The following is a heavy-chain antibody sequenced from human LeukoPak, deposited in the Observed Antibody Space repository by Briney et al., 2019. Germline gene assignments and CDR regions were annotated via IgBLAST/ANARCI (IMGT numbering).Heavy chain of an antibody. J-gene: IGHJ4*02. CDR1: GFTFSDYY. CDR2: IRNQANGRTT. CDR3: TRSPSSGSFVFDY. V-gene: IGHV3-72*01. Sequence: GSLRLSCAASGFTFSDYYMEWVRQAPGKGLEWVGRIRNQANGRTTEYATSVRGRFIISRDDSQNSIYLRMNSLKTEDTAVYYCTRSPSSGSFVFDYWGQGTLVTVSS. D-gene: IGHD6-13*01.